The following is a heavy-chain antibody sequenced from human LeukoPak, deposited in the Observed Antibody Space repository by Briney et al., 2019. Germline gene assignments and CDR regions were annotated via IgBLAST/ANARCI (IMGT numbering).Heavy chain of an antibody. CDR3: ARDDNWLFDC. D-gene: IGHD1-20*01. CDR2: ISPSGST. CDR1: GASISSSSC. Sequence: PSGSLSLTCAVSGASISSSSCWSWVRQPPGKRLEWIGEISPSGSTNYNPSLKSRVTMSVDKSKNQFSLNLSSVTAADTAVYYCARDDNWLFDCWGQGTLVTVSS. V-gene: IGHV4-4*02. J-gene: IGHJ5*01.